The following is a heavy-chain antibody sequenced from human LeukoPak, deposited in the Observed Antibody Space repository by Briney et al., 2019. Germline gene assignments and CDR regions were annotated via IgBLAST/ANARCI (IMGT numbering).Heavy chain of an antibody. CDR2: IYYSGST. V-gene: IGHV4-30-4*01. Sequence: SETLSLTCTVSGGSISSGDYYWSWIRQPPGKGLEWVGYIYYSGSTYYNPSLKSRVTISVDTSKNQFSLKLSSVTAADTAVYYCATEAPAARDYWGQGTLVTVSS. J-gene: IGHJ4*02. D-gene: IGHD2-2*01. CDR3: ATEAPAARDY. CDR1: GGSISSGDYY.